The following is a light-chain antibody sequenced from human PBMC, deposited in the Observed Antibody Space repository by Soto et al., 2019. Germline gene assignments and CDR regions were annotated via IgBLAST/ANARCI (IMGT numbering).Light chain of an antibody. Sequence: EILMTQSPATLSVSPGERATLSCRASQSVSRNLAWYQRKPGQAPMLLFYGASTRAPGVPVRFSGRGSGTEFTRTISSLQSEDFGVYYCQQDNNWPRTFGQGTKEEIK. CDR2: GAS. CDR3: QQDNNWPRT. J-gene: IGKJ1*01. V-gene: IGKV3-15*01. CDR1: QSVSRN.